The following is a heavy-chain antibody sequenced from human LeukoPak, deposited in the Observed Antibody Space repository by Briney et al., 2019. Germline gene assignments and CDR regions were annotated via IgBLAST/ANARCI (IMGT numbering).Heavy chain of an antibody. J-gene: IGHJ4*02. CDR3: ATGETGSTLGGY. CDR2: IYDSGST. V-gene: IGHV4-59*01. Sequence: SETLSLTCTVSGGSISSYYWTWIRQPPGKGLEWIGYIYDSGSTNYNPSLKSRVTISVDTSKNQFSLKLTSVTAADTAVYYCATGETGSTLGGYWGQGTLVTVSS. D-gene: IGHD1-1*01. CDR1: GGSISSYY.